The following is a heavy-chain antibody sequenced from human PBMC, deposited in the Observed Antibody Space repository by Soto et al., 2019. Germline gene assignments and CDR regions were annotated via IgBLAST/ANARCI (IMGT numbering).Heavy chain of an antibody. CDR3: ARYSNNWFQTEGMDV. CDR1: VDYITTYY. Sequence: TSEPLCLTCTVSVDYITTYYWSWIRKPAGKGLEWIGRIDTSGNTNYNPSLKSRVTMSVDTSKKQFSLKLTSVTAADTAVYYCARYSNNWFQTEGMDVWGQGTTVTVSS. D-gene: IGHD6-13*01. J-gene: IGHJ6*02. V-gene: IGHV4-4*07. CDR2: IDTSGNT.